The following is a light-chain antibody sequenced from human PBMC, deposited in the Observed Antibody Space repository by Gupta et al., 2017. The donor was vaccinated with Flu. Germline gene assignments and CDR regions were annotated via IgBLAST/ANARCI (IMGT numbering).Light chain of an antibody. CDR3: QQYDSSPLT. Sequence: YGQKPGQAPRLLIHGATTRFTGIPDRFSGSGSGTDFTLTIARLEPEDFAVYFCQQYDSSPLTFGPGTKVEIK. CDR2: GAT. J-gene: IGKJ3*01. V-gene: IGKV3-20*01.